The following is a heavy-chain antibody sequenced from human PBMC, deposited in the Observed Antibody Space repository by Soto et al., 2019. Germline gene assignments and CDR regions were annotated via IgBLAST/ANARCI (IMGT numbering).Heavy chain of an antibody. Sequence: SATLSLTCTVSGGSISSSSYYWGWIRQPPGKGLEWIGSIYYSGSTYYNPSLKSRVTISVDTSKNQFSLKLSSVTAADTAVYYCARVGGQQLVRGYYYYGMDVWGQGTTVT. D-gene: IGHD6-13*01. CDR2: IYYSGST. V-gene: IGHV4-39*07. CDR3: ARVGGQQLVRGYYYYGMDV. CDR1: GGSISSSSYY. J-gene: IGHJ6*02.